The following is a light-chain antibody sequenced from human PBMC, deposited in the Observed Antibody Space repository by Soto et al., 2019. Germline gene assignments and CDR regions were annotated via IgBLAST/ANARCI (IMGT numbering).Light chain of an antibody. CDR1: SSDVGGYNY. J-gene: IGLJ1*01. Sequence: QSALTPPASGSGSPGQSITISCTGTSSDVGGYNYVSWYQQHPGKAPKLMIYDVSNRPSGVSNRFSGSKSGNTASLTISGLQAEDEADYYCSSYTSSSTLHVFGTGTKVTVL. V-gene: IGLV2-14*01. CDR2: DVS. CDR3: SSYTSSSTLHV.